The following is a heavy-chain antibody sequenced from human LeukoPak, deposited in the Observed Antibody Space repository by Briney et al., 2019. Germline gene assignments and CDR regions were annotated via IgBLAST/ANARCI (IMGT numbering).Heavy chain of an antibody. CDR2: LNQDGSEK. Sequence: GGSLRLSCAASGFTFSTYWMTWVRQAPGKGLEWVASLNQDGSEKYYVDSVKGRFTISGDNAQKSLYLETKSLSAKDTAVYYCARAVTSTEGYWGQGTLVTVSS. V-gene: IGHV3-7*03. CDR3: ARAVTSTEGY. J-gene: IGHJ4*02. CDR1: GFTFSTYW.